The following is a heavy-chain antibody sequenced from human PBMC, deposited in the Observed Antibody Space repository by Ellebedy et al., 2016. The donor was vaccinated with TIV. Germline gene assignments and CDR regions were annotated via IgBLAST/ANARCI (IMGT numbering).Heavy chain of an antibody. J-gene: IGHJ6*02. CDR3: AEGDTAMDDYYYGMDV. CDR2: ISYDGSNK. CDR1: GFTFSSYG. D-gene: IGHD5-18*01. V-gene: IGHV3-30*18. Sequence: GESLKISXAASGFTFSSYGMHWVRQAPGKGLEWVAVISYDGSNKYYADSVKGRFTISRDNSKNTLYLQMNSLRAEDTAVYYCAEGDTAMDDYYYGMDVWGQGTTVTVSS.